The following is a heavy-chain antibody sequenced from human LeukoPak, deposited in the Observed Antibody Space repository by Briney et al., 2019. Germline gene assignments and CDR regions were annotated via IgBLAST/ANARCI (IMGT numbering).Heavy chain of an antibody. Sequence: PSETMSLASTVSGGSISSYYWSWIRQPPGKGLGWNGYIHYSGSTNYNPSLKSRVTLSVDTSKNEFSLKRSSVSTADPAVYYCARRSQTNWCVPWGQGTLATVSS. CDR3: ARRSQTNWCVP. V-gene: IGHV4-59*01. CDR2: IHYSGST. J-gene: IGHJ5*02. CDR1: GGSISSYY.